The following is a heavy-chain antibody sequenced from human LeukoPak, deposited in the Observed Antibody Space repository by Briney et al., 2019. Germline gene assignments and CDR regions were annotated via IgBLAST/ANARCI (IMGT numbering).Heavy chain of an antibody. CDR3: AKEIHPRSSNGWPFDY. CDR2: ISHDGSVK. J-gene: IGHJ4*02. D-gene: IGHD6-19*01. V-gene: IGHV3-30*18. Sequence: GGSLRLSCAASGFAFINYGMHWVRQAPGRGLDWVAVISHDGSVKHYTDPVKGRFTISRDNSRNTLYLQMNSLGTEDTAVYYCAKEIHPRSSNGWPFDYWGQGTLVTVSS. CDR1: GFAFINYG.